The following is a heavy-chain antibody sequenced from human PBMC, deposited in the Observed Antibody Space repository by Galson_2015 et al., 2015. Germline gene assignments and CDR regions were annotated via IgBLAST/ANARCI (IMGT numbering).Heavy chain of an antibody. Sequence: SLRLSCAASGFTFSSYEMNWVRQAPGKGLEWLSYISSSGTPIHYADSVRGRFTISRDNAKNSLYLRMNSLRAEGTAVYYCARGGITRLDYWGQGTLVTVSS. CDR3: ARGGITRLDY. CDR1: GFTFSSYE. J-gene: IGHJ4*02. D-gene: IGHD3-16*01. CDR2: ISSSGTPI. V-gene: IGHV3-48*03.